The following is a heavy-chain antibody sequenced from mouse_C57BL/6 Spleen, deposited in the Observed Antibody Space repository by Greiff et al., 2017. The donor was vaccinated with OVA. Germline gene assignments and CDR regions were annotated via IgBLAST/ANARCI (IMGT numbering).Heavy chain of an antibody. CDR2: IDPSDSYT. V-gene: IGHV1-69*01. J-gene: IGHJ3*01. CDR1: GYTFTSYW. D-gene: IGHD2-5*01. Sequence: QVQLQQPGAELVMPGASVKLSCKASGYTFTSYWMHWVKQRPGQGLEWIGEIDPSDSYTNYNQKFKGKSTLTVDKSSSTAYMQLSSLTSEDSAVYYCANSNWFAFRGKGTLVTVSA. CDR3: ANSNWFAF.